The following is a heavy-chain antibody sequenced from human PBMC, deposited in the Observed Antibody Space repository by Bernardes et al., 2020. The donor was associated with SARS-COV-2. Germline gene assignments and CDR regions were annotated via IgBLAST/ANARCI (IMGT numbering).Heavy chain of an antibody. CDR3: ARGASGSWYRMWYFDL. CDR2: INPNSGGT. Sequence: ASVKVSCKASGYTFTGYYMHWVRQAPGQGLEWMGRINPNSGGTNYAQKFQGRVTMTRDTSISTAYMELSRLRSDDTAVYYCARGASGSWYRMWYFDLWGRGTLVTVSS. J-gene: IGHJ2*01. D-gene: IGHD6-13*01. V-gene: IGHV1-2*06. CDR1: GYTFTGYY.